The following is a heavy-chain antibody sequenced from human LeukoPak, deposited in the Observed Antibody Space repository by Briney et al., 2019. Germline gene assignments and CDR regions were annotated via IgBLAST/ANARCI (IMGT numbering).Heavy chain of an antibody. D-gene: IGHD3-9*01. CDR2: ISSSSSTI. Sequence: GGSLRLFCAASGFTFSTYAMSWVRQAPGKGLEWVSYISSSSSTIYYADSVKGRFTISRDNAKNSLYLQMNSLRDEDTAVYYCASTYYDILTGYYHSYYYYGMDVWGQGTTVTVSS. CDR1: GFTFSTYA. V-gene: IGHV3-48*02. CDR3: ASTYYDILTGYYHSYYYYGMDV. J-gene: IGHJ6*02.